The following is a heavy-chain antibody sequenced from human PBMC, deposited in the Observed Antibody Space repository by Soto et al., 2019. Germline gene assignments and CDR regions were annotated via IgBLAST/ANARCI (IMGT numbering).Heavy chain of an antibody. Sequence: VASVKVSCKASGGTFSSYAISWVRQAPGQGLEWMGGIIPIFGTANYAQKFQGRVTITADESTSTAYMELSSLRSEDTAVYYCARDFKHGTIFGGITFYYYGMDVWGQGTTVTVSS. CDR3: ARDFKHGTIFGGITFYYYGMDV. CDR1: GGTFSSYA. CDR2: IIPIFGTA. V-gene: IGHV1-69*13. D-gene: IGHD3-3*01. J-gene: IGHJ6*02.